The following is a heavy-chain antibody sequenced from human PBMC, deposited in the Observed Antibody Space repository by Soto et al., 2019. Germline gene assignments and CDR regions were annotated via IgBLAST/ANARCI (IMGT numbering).Heavy chain of an antibody. CDR1: GLTFSSYA. V-gene: IGHV3-23*01. CDR3: SKLVVPAAIGYYGMDV. CDR2: ISGSGGST. D-gene: IGHD2-2*02. Sequence: GALRLSCAASGLTFSSYAMSWVRQAPGKGLEWVSAISGSGGSTYYADSVKGRLTISRDNSKSTLYLQMNSLRAEDTAVYYCSKLVVPAAIGYYGMDVWGQGTTVTVSS. J-gene: IGHJ6*02.